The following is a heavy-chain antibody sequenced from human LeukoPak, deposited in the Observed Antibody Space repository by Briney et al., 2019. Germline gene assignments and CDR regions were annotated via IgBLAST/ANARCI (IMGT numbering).Heavy chain of an antibody. D-gene: IGHD3-10*01. CDR3: ARGGGFGELFGYFDY. V-gene: IGHV1-46*01. CDR1: GYTFTSYY. J-gene: IGHJ4*02. CDR2: INPSGGST. Sequence: ASVKVSCKASGYTFTSYYMHGVRQAPGQGLEWMGIINPSGGSTSYAQKFQGRVTMTRDTSTSTVYMELSSLRSEDTAVYYCARGGGFGELFGYFDYWGQGTLVTVSS.